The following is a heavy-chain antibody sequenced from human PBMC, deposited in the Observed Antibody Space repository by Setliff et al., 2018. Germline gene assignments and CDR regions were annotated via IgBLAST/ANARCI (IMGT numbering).Heavy chain of an antibody. Sequence: PGESLKISCKGSGYTFTNYWIGWVRQMPGKGLEWMGIIYPGDSDTRYSPSFQGQVTISADKSISIAYLQWSSLKAPGTAMYYCARQAISGSDAFDIWGQGTLVTVSS. J-gene: IGHJ3*02. CDR3: ARQAISGSDAFDI. CDR1: GYTFTNYW. CDR2: IYPGDSDT. D-gene: IGHD3-3*01. V-gene: IGHV5-51*01.